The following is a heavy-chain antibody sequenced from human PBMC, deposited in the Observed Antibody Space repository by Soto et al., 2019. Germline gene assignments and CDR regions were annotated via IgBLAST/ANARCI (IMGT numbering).Heavy chain of an antibody. CDR1: GGSISSSSYY. V-gene: IGHV4-39*01. Sequence: QLQLQESGPGLVKPSETLSLTCTVSGGSISSSSYYWGWIRQPPGKGLEWIGSIYYSGSTYYNPSLKSRVTISVDTSKNQFSLKLSSVTAADTAVYYCARHIPGGFFGVVIIPYFDYWGQGTLVTVSS. D-gene: IGHD3-3*01. J-gene: IGHJ4*02. CDR2: IYYSGST. CDR3: ARHIPGGFFGVVIIPYFDY.